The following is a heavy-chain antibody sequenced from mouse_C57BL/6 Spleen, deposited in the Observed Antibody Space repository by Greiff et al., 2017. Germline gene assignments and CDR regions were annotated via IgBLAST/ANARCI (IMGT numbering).Heavy chain of an antibody. CDR2: INPGSGGT. CDR3: ARSDYYGREFAY. Sequence: QVQLQQSGAELVRPGTSVKVSCKASGYAFTNYLIEWVKQRPGQGLEWIGVINPGSGGTNYNEKFKGKATLTADKSSSTAYMQLSSLTSEDSAVYFCARSDYYGREFAYWGQGTLVTVSA. J-gene: IGHJ3*01. CDR1: GYAFTNYL. V-gene: IGHV1-54*01. D-gene: IGHD1-1*01.